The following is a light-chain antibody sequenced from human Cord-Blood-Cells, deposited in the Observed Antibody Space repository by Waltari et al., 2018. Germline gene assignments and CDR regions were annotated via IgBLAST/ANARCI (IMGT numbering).Light chain of an antibody. CDR2: AAS. CDR1: QSISIY. V-gene: IGKV1-39*01. Sequence: DIQMTQSPSSLSASVGDRVTITCRASQSISIYFNWYQQKPGKAPKLLIYAASSLQSGVPSRFSGSGSGTDFTLTISSLQPEDFATYDCQQSYSTPYTFGQGTKLEIK. J-gene: IGKJ2*01. CDR3: QQSYSTPYT.